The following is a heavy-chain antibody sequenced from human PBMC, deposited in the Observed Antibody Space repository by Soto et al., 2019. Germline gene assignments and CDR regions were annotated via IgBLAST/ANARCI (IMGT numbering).Heavy chain of an antibody. V-gene: IGHV3-30*18. Sequence: PGGSLRLSCAASGFTFSSYGMHWVRQAPGKGLEWVAVISYDGSNKYYADSVKGRFTISRDNSKNTLYLQMNSLRAEDTAVYYCAKRGNYDSSGYYYYFDYWGQGTLVTVSS. CDR2: ISYDGSNK. J-gene: IGHJ4*02. CDR1: GFTFSSYG. D-gene: IGHD3-22*01. CDR3: AKRGNYDSSGYYYYFDY.